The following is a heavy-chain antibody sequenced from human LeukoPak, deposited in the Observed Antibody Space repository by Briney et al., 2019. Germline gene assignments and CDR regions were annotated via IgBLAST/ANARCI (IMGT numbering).Heavy chain of an antibody. CDR2: ISGSGGST. CDR3: AKDSVPYYYGSGSYPDY. CDR1: GFTFNNYA. D-gene: IGHD3-10*01. J-gene: IGHJ4*02. Sequence: GGSLRLSCAVSGFTFNNYAMSWVRQAPGKGLEWASGISGSGGSTYYADSVKGRFTISRDNSKNTLYLQMNSLTAEDTAVYYCAKDSVPYYYGSGSYPDYWGQGTLVTVSS. V-gene: IGHV3-23*01.